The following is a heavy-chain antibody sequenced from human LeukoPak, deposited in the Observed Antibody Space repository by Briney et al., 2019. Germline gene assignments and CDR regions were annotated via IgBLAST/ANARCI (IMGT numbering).Heavy chain of an antibody. CDR1: GFTSNDHA. J-gene: IGHJ6*02. D-gene: IGHD3-10*01. CDR2: ISWNSGSI. V-gene: IGHV3-9*02. Sequence: PGGSLRLSCAASGFTSNDHAMHWIRQIPGKGLEWVSGISWNSGSIGYADSVKGRFTISRDNAKNSLYLQMNSLRAEDTALYYCAKDMSGLLWFGELLFYGMDVWGQGTTVTVSS. CDR3: AKDMSGLLWFGELLFYGMDV.